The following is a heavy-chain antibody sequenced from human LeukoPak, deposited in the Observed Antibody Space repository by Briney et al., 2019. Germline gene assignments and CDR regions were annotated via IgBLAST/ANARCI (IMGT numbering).Heavy chain of an antibody. D-gene: IGHD1-26*01. V-gene: IGHV3-30-3*01. CDR1: GFSLSSYA. CDR3: VRIVGHTTTDF. J-gene: IGHJ4*02. Sequence: PGGSLRLSCEASGFSLSSYAFHWVRQAPGKGLEWVSFVSFDGRNKNYADSVRGRFTISRDNSKSTLYLQMNSVTYEDTAVYFCVRIVGHTTTDFWGQGTIVTVSS. CDR2: VSFDGRNK.